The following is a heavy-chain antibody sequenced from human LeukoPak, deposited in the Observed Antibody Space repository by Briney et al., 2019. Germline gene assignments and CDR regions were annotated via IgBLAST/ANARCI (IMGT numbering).Heavy chain of an antibody. CDR2: TYYRSKWYN. CDR3: ARAITWTTRPYYFDY. CDR1: GDSFSSNSAA. Sequence: SQTLSLTCAISGDSFSSNSAAWNWIRQSPSRGLEWLGRTYYRSKWYNDYAISVKSRMTINPDTSKNQFSLQLNSVTAADTAVYYCARAITWTTRPYYFDYWGQGTLVTVSS. D-gene: IGHD3-16*01. V-gene: IGHV6-1*01. J-gene: IGHJ4*02.